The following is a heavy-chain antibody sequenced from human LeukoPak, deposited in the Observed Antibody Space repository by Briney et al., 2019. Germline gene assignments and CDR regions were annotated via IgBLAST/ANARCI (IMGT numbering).Heavy chain of an antibody. CDR1: GFTFDDYA. D-gene: IGHD3-3*01. CDR3: AKDGEATIFGAYYYYYGMDV. Sequence: GGSLRLSCAASGFTFDDYAMHWVRQAPGKGLEWVSGISWNSGSIGYADSVKGRFTISRDNTKNSLYLQMNSLRAEDTALYYCAKDGEATIFGAYYYYYGMDVWGQGTTVTVSS. V-gene: IGHV3-9*01. CDR2: ISWNSGSI. J-gene: IGHJ6*02.